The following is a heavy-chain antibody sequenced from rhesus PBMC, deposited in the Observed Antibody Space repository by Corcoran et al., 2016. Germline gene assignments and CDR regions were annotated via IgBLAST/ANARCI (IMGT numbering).Heavy chain of an antibody. CDR3: ARIYDSGYFDY. D-gene: IGHD3-28*01. CDR2: ISGSSGST. J-gene: IGHJ4*01. CDR1: GGSVSSSNW. V-gene: IGHV4-65*01. Sequence: QVQLQESGPGLVKPSETLSLTCAVSGGSVSSSNWRSWIRQPPGKGLKWIGYISGSSGSTYYNPSLKSRVTISTDTSKNQFSLKLSSVTAADTAVYYCARIYDSGYFDYWGQGVLVTVSS.